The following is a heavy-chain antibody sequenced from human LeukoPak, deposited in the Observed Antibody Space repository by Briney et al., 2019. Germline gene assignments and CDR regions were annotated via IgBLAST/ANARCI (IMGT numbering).Heavy chain of an antibody. D-gene: IGHD1-26*01. CDR1: GGSISSSRYY. CDR2: ISYRGST. Sequence: SETLSLTCTVSGGSISSSRYYWGWIRQPPGKGLEWIGSISYRGSTYYNSSLKSRVTISVDTSKKQFSLKLTSVTAADTAVYYCARDQRSLFDVWGQGSLVTVSS. CDR3: ARDQRSLFDV. V-gene: IGHV4-39*07. J-gene: IGHJ4*02.